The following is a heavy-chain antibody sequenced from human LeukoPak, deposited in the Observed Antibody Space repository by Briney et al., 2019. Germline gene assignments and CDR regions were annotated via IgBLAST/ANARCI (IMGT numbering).Heavy chain of an antibody. V-gene: IGHV1-2*02. CDR1: GYTFTGYY. CDR2: MNPNSGDT. CDR3: ARDARHCTSSRCYSLYLDS. D-gene: IGHD2-8*01. Sequence: GASVKVSCKASGYTFTGYYIHWVRQAPGQGLDGMGWMNPNSGDTKYAQKFQGRVTMTRDTSISTGYMELKWLRSDDTAVYYCARDARHCTSSRCYSLYLDSWGQGTLVTVSS. J-gene: IGHJ4*02.